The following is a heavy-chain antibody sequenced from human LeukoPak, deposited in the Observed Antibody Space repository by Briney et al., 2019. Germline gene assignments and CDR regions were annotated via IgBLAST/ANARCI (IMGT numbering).Heavy chain of an antibody. D-gene: IGHD3-10*01. CDR1: GYTLTELS. CDR3: GTAMVRDYYYGMDV. V-gene: IGHV1-24*01. Sequence: ASVKVSCKVSGYTLTELSMHWVRQAPGNGLEWMGGFDPEDGETIYAQKFQGRVTMTEDTSTDTAYMELSSLRSEDTAVYYCGTAMVRDYYYGMDVWGQGTTVTVSS. J-gene: IGHJ6*02. CDR2: FDPEDGET.